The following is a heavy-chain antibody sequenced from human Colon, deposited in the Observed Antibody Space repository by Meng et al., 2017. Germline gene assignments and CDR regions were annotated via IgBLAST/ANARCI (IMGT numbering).Heavy chain of an antibody. Sequence: GESLKISCKDSGYKFNDSWIGWVRQMPGKGLEWMGVIYPGDSHTVYSPSFQGQVTFSVDKSTNTAYLHGTTPKASDTAMYFCAKGDSFGVWGQGTLVTVSS. V-gene: IGHV5-51*01. D-gene: IGHD2-21*02. CDR3: AKGDSFGV. CDR1: GYKFNDSW. CDR2: IYPGDSHT. J-gene: IGHJ3*01.